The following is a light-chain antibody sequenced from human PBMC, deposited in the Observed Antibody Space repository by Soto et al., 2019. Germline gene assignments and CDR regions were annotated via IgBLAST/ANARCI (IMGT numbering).Light chain of an antibody. CDR3: QQRSNWPRGGGPT. J-gene: IGKJ3*01. Sequence: EIVLTQSPATLSLSPGERATLSCRASQSVSSYLAWYQQKPGQAPRLLIYDASNRATGIPARFSGSGSGTDFTLSITSLGPKVFAVYYCQQRSNWPRGGGPTFGPGTKVDIK. CDR2: DAS. V-gene: IGKV3-11*01. CDR1: QSVSSY.